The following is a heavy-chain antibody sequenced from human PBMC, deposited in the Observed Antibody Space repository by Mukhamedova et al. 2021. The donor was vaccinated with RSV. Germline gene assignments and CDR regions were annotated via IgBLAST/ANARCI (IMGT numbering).Heavy chain of an antibody. CDR2: IYSGGST. CDR3: AREEDYYDSSGYYGSFDY. D-gene: IGHD3-22*01. J-gene: IGHJ4*02. Sequence: GLEWVSVIYSGGSTYYADSVKGRFTISRDNSKNTLYLQLNSLRAEDTAVYYCAREEDYYDSSGYYGSFDYWGQGILVTVS. V-gene: IGHV3-53*05.